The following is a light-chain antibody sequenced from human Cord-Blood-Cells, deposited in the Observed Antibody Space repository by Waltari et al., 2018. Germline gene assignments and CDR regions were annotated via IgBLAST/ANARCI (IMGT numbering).Light chain of an antibody. CDR3: QQRSNWPPLT. V-gene: IGKV3-11*01. CDR2: YAS. J-gene: IGKJ4*01. Sequence: EIVLTQTPATLSLSPGESATLSCRASQSVSSYLACYQQKPGQAPRLLIYYASNRATGIPAMFSCSGSGTDFTLTISSLEPEDFAVDYCQQRSNWPPLTFGGGTKVEIK. CDR1: QSVSSY.